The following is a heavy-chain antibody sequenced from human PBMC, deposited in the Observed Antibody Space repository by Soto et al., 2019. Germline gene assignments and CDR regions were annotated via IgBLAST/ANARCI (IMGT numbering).Heavy chain of an antibody. D-gene: IGHD2-2*01. CDR3: VEGEIPAIGYYFDY. J-gene: IGHJ4*02. Sequence: GGSLRLSCAASGFTFSSYAMGWVRQAPGKGLEWVSAISGSGGSTYYADSVKGRFTISRDNSKNTLYLQMNSLRAEDTAVYYCVEGEIPAIGYYFDYWGQGTLVTVSS. CDR2: ISGSGGST. V-gene: IGHV3-23*01. CDR1: GFTFSSYA.